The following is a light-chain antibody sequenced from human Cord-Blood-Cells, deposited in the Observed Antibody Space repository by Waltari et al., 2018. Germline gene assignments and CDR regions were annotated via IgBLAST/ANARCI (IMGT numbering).Light chain of an antibody. J-gene: IGLJ3*02. CDR1: SSDVGSYNR. Sequence: QSALTQPPSVSGSPGQSVTTSCTGTSSDVGSYNRVSWYQQPPGTAPKLMIYEVSNRPSGVPDRFSGSKSGNTASLTISGLQAEDEADYYCSSYTSSSTRVFGGGTKLTVL. CDR2: EVS. V-gene: IGLV2-18*02. CDR3: SSYTSSSTRV.